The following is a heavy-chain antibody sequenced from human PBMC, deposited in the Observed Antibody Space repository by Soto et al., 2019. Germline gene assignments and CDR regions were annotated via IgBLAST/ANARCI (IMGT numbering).Heavy chain of an antibody. CDR2: IYHSGST. CDR1: GGSISSGGYS. V-gene: IGHV4-30-2*01. D-gene: IGHD3-10*01. CDR3: AREGSGSYYGY. J-gene: IGHJ4*02. Sequence: LTCAVSGGSISSGGYSWSWIRQPPGKGLEWIGYIYHSGSTNYNPSLKSRVTISVDTSKNQFSLKLSSVTAADTAVYYCAREGSGSYYGYWGQGTLVTVSS.